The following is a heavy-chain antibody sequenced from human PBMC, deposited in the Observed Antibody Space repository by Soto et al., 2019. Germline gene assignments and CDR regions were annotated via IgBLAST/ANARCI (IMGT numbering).Heavy chain of an antibody. J-gene: IGHJ5*02. V-gene: IGHV1-69*06. CDR3: ARGGGVARDILTGYYPGSWFDP. CDR2: IIPIFGTA. CDR1: GGTFSSYA. D-gene: IGHD3-9*01. Sequence: SVKVSCKASGGTFSSYAISWVRQAPGQGLEWMGGIIPIFGTANCARKCHGAVTNTAGKSTRPAYMDRSSRRSEDTAGYYFARGGGVARDILTGYYPGSWFDPWGQGTLVTVSS.